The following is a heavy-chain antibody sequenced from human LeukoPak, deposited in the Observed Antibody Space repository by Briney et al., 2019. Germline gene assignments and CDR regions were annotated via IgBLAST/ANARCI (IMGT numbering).Heavy chain of an antibody. CDR1: GFTFSHYA. V-gene: IGHV3-43D*03. CDR2: ITWDGDST. D-gene: IGHD6-13*01. J-gene: IGHJ4*02. Sequence: GGSLRLSCAASGFTFSHYAMHWVRQAPGKGLEWVSLITWDGDSTYYADSVKGRFTISRDNSKNYLYLQMNSLRAEDTALYYCAKGTSSWHEFDSWGQGALVTVSS. CDR3: AKGTSSWHEFDS.